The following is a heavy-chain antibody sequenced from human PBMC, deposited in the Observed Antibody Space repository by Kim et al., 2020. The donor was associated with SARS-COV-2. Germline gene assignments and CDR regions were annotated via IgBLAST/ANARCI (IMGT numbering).Heavy chain of an antibody. D-gene: IGHD3-10*01. Sequence: GGSLRLSCAASGFTFSSYAMSWVRQAPGKGLEWVSTITVSGDSTYYADSVKGRFTISRDNSKNTLYLQISSLRAEDTALYYCARGGVSHCFDYWGQGTLVTVSS. V-gene: IGHV3-23*01. CDR3: ARGGVSHCFDY. CDR2: ITVSGDST. CDR1: GFTFSSYA. J-gene: IGHJ4*02.